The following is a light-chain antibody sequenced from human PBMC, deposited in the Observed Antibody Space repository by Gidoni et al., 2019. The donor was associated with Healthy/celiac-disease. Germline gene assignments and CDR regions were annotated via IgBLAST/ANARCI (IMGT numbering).Light chain of an antibody. CDR2: AAS. V-gene: IGKV1-39*01. Sequence: IHLTQSPSSLSASVGDRVTITCRASQSITSYLYWYQQKPGKAPKLLIYAASSLQSGVPSRFSGSGSGTDFTLTISSLQPEDFATYYCQQSYSTPVTFGQGTKLEIK. CDR1: QSITSY. CDR3: QQSYSTPVT. J-gene: IGKJ2*01.